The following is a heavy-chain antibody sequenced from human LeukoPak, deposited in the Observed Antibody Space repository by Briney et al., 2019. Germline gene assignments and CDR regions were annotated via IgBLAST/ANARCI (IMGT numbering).Heavy chain of an antibody. CDR2: ISWNSGSI. D-gene: IGHD3-22*01. J-gene: IGHJ4*02. CDR3: AKDYYYDSSGVDY. Sequence: GGSLRLSCAASGFTFSNYAMSWVRQAPGKGLEWVSGISWNSGSIGYAGSVKGRFTISRDNAKNSLYLQMNSLRAEDAALYYCAKDYYYDSSGVDYWGQGTLVTVSS. V-gene: IGHV3-9*01. CDR1: GFTFSNYA.